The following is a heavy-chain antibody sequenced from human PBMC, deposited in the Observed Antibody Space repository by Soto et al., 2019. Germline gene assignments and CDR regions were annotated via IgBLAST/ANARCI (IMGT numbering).Heavy chain of an antibody. Sequence: QVQLQQWGAGLLKPSETLSLPCAVNGGSLSGYYWSWIRQSPGKGLEWIGEVSQRGSTNYNPSLRSRVAISVDTSKNQFSLKLNSMTAADTAVYYCAREWPGGRGCFDYWGQGTLVTVSS. CDR2: VSQRGST. J-gene: IGHJ4*02. CDR3: AREWPGGRGCFDY. CDR1: GGSLSGYY. V-gene: IGHV4-34*02. D-gene: IGHD3-3*01.